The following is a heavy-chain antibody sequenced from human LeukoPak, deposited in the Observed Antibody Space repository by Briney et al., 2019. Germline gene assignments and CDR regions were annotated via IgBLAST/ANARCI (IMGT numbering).Heavy chain of an antibody. CDR2: ISRGSGHI. D-gene: IGHD6-19*01. V-gene: IGHV3-21*01. CDR3: ARDMDPSSGWTAFGY. J-gene: IGHJ4*02. CDR1: RFTFSNYS. Sequence: PGGSLRLSCAASRFTFSNYSMNWVRQAPGKGLEWVSSISRGSGHIYYADSVKGRFTISRDNAKNSLYLQMNSLRAEDTAVYYCARDMDPSSGWTAFGYWGQGTLVTVSS.